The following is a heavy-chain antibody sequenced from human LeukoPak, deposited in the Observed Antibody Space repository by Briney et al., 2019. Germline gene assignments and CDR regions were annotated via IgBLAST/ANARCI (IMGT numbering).Heavy chain of an antibody. D-gene: IGHD1-26*01. J-gene: IGHJ4*02. V-gene: IGHV3-30*19. Sequence: GGSLRLSCAASGFTFSSYGMHWVRKAPGKGLEWVAVISYDGSNKYYADSVKGRFTISRDNSKNTLYLQMNSLRAEDTAVYYCARDYGASGSHPFFDYWGQGTLVTVSS. CDR2: ISYDGSNK. CDR3: ARDYGASGSHPFFDY. CDR1: GFTFSSYG.